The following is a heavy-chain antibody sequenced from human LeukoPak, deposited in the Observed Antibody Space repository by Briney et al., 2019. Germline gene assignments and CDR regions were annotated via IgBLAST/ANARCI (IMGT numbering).Heavy chain of an antibody. Sequence: TSVKVSCKASGFTFTSSAVQWVRQARGQRLEWIGWIVVGSGNTNYAQKFQERVTITRDMSTSTAYMELSSLRSEDTAVYYCAAHEKSSPSSFDYWGQGTLVTVSS. D-gene: IGHD6-19*01. V-gene: IGHV1-58*01. J-gene: IGHJ4*02. CDR2: IVVGSGNT. CDR3: AAHEKSSPSSFDY. CDR1: GFTFTSSA.